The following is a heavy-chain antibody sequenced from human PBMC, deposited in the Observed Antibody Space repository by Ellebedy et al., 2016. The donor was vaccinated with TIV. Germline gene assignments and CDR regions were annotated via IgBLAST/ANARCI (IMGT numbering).Heavy chain of an antibody. CDR1: GFTFSDYY. CDR2: ISSIGYTI. J-gene: IGHJ6*02. Sequence: GGSLRLSCAASGFTFSDYYMSWIRQAPGKGLEWVSYISSIGYTIYYADSVKGRFTISRDNAKNSLYLQMNSLRPEDTAIYYCARDRLEWELCAVDVWGQGTTVTVSS. V-gene: IGHV3-11*01. CDR3: ARDRLEWELCAVDV. D-gene: IGHD3-16*01.